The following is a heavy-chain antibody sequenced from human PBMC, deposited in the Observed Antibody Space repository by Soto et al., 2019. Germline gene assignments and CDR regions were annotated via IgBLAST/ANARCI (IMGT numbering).Heavy chain of an antibody. CDR1: GFTFSSYA. J-gene: IGHJ4*02. D-gene: IGHD4-4*01. CDR3: AKDQIRMTTVTYFDY. CDR2: ISGSGGST. V-gene: IGHV3-23*01. Sequence: GGSLRLSCAASGFTFSSYAMSWVRQAPGKGLEWVSAISGSGGSTYYADSVKGRFTISRDNSKNTLYLQMNSLRAEDTAVYYCAKDQIRMTTVTYFDYWGQGTLVTVSS.